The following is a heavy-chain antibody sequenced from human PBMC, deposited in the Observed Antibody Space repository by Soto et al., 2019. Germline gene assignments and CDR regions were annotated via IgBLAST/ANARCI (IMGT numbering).Heavy chain of an antibody. Sequence: GGSLRLSCAASGYSFSGSALHWVRQASGKGLEWVARVAAKNENYVTTYAASVQGRFSLSRDDSKNSAYLHMNSLRAEDTALYYCAKDRPRRTSGYFFDYWGQGTPVTVSS. J-gene: IGHJ4*02. CDR3: AKDRPRRTSGYFFDY. CDR2: VAAKNENYVT. CDR1: GYSFSGSA. V-gene: IGHV3-73*01. D-gene: IGHD1-1*01.